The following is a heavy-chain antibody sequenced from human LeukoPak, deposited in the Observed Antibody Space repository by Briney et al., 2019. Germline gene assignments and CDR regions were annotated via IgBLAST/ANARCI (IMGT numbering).Heavy chain of an antibody. J-gene: IGHJ4*02. CDR2: IIPIFGTA. Sequence: SVKVSCKASGYTFTSYGISWVRQAPGQGLEWMGGIIPIFGTANYAQKFQGRVTITADKSTSTAYMELSSLRSEDTAVYYCARVNSYGYQFDYWGQGTLVTVSS. V-gene: IGHV1-69*06. D-gene: IGHD5-18*01. CDR3: ARVNSYGYQFDY. CDR1: GYTFTSYG.